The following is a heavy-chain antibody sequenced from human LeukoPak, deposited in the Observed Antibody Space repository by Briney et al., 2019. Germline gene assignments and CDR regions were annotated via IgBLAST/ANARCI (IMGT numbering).Heavy chain of an antibody. V-gene: IGHV4-59*01. D-gene: IGHD2-15*01. J-gene: IGHJ4*02. Sequence: SETLSLTCTVSGGSISSDYWSWIRQPPGKGLEWIGYIYYSGSTNYNPSLKSRVTISVDTSKRQFSLKLRSVTAADTAVYYCARAPEPGSDGSCYSGFGYFDYWGQGTLVTVSS. CDR1: GGSISSDY. CDR2: IYYSGST. CDR3: ARAPEPGSDGSCYSGFGYFDY.